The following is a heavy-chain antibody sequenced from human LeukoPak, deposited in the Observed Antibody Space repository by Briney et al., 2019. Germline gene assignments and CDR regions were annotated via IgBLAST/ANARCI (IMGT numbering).Heavy chain of an antibody. V-gene: IGHV4-59*01. CDR3: ARVTGYMIEDYFDH. D-gene: IGHD3-22*01. Sequence: TSQTLSLTCTVSGGSTSRYYWSCVRQPPRKGLEWIGYIYYSMSMNYKPSLKTRVTISVATSKNQFTLKLRSVPAADTAVYSCARVTGYMIEDYFDHWGQGTLVTVSS. CDR2: IYYSMSM. CDR1: GGSTSRYY. J-gene: IGHJ4*02.